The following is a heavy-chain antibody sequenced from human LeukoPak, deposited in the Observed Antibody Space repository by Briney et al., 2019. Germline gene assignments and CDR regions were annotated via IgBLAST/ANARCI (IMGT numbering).Heavy chain of an antibody. CDR3: AKEYDSSGYGYRDAFDI. D-gene: IGHD3-22*01. CDR1: GFTFSSYA. Sequence: PRGSLRLSCAASGFTFSSYAMSWVRQAPGKGLEWVSAISGSGGSTYYADSVKGRFTISRDNSKNTLYLQMNSLRAEDTAVYYCAKEYDSSGYGYRDAFDIWGQGTMVTVSS. CDR2: ISGSGGST. V-gene: IGHV3-23*01. J-gene: IGHJ3*02.